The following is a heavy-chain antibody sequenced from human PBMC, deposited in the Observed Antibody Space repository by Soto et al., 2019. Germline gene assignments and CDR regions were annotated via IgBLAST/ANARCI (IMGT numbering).Heavy chain of an antibody. Sequence: GASVKVSCKAFGYTFNAFYMHWVRQASGQGLEWMGVINPSGDGTSYAQKFQGRVTMTRDTSTSTVYMELSSLRSEDTAVYYCARVALGYDYADVWGQGTTVTVSS. CDR1: GYTFNAFY. V-gene: IGHV1-46*02. CDR2: INPSGDGT. J-gene: IGHJ6*02. D-gene: IGHD4-17*01. CDR3: ARVALGYDYADV.